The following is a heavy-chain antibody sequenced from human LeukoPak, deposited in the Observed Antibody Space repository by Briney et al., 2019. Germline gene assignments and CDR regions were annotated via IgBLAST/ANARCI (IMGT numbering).Heavy chain of an antibody. V-gene: IGHV3-30*03. CDR3: ARARPDGSGGSWPDAFDI. Sequence: GGSLRLSCAASGFTFSSYGMHWVRQAPGKGLEWVAVISYDGSNKYYADSVKGRFTISRDNSKNTLYLQMNSLRAEDTAVYYCARARPDGSGGSWPDAFDIWGQGTMVTVSS. D-gene: IGHD2-15*01. CDR2: ISYDGSNK. CDR1: GFTFSSYG. J-gene: IGHJ3*02.